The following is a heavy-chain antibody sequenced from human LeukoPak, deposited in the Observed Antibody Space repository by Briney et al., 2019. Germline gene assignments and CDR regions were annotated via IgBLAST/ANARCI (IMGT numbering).Heavy chain of an antibody. D-gene: IGHD1-14*01. J-gene: IGHJ3*02. V-gene: IGHV4-59*01. CDR3: ARVYERDAFDI. Sequence: PSETLSLTCTVSGGSISSYYWSWIRQPPGKGLEWIGYIYYSGSTNYNPSLKSRVTISVDTSKNQFSLKLSSVTAADTAVYYCARVYERDAFDIWGQGTMVTVSS. CDR2: IYYSGST. CDR1: GGSISSYY.